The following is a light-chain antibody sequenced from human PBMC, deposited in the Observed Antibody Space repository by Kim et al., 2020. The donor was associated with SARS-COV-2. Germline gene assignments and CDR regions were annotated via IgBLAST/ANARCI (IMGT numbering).Light chain of an antibody. V-gene: IGKV1-39*01. J-gene: IGKJ5*01. CDR1: ESISNH. Sequence: DIQMTQSPPSLSASVGYRVTITCRTSESISNHLNWYQQKPGRAPRLLVFGASSLHTGVPSRFSGSGSGTDFTLTVSSLQPEDFATYYCQQSYTTPITFGQGTRLEIK. CDR2: GAS. CDR3: QQSYTTPIT.